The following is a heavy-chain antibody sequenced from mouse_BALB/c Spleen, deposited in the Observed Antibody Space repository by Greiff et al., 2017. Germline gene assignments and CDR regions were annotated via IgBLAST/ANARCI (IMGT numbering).Heavy chain of an antibody. CDR3: ARREAYGGDWYFDV. CDR2: IYPGDGDT. CDR1: GYAFSSSW. V-gene: IGHV1-82*01. J-gene: IGHJ1*01. D-gene: IGHD1-1*01. Sequence: VQLQQSGPELVKPGASVKISCKASGYAFSSSWMNWVKQRPGQGLEWIGRIYPGDGDTNYNGKFKGKATLTADKSSSTAYMQLSSLTSVDSAVYFCARREAYGGDWYFDVWGAGTTVTVSS.